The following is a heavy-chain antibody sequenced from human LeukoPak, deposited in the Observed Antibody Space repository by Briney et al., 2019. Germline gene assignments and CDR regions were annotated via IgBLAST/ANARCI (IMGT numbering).Heavy chain of an antibody. CDR1: GYTFTGYY. J-gene: IGHJ4*02. V-gene: IGHV1-2*02. D-gene: IGHD6-19*01. Sequence: AAVKVSCKASGYTFTGYYIHWVRQAPGQGREWMGWINPNSGGTNYAQKFQGRVTMTRDTSISTAYMELSRLRSDDTAVYYCARYNGWYYFDYWGQGTLVTVSS. CDR3: ARYNGWYYFDY. CDR2: INPNSGGT.